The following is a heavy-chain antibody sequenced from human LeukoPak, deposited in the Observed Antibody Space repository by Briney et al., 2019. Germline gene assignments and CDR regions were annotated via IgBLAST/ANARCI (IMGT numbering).Heavy chain of an antibody. Sequence: GGSLRLPCAASGFTFSSYSINWVRQAPGKGLEWISYISSRSVTIYYADSVQGRFTISRDNAKNSVYLQLKSLRDDDTAVYYCARGDYYDSGLFDFWGQGTLVTVSS. CDR3: ARGDYYDSGLFDF. D-gene: IGHD3-22*01. J-gene: IGHJ4*02. CDR2: ISSRSVTI. V-gene: IGHV3-48*02. CDR1: GFTFSSYS.